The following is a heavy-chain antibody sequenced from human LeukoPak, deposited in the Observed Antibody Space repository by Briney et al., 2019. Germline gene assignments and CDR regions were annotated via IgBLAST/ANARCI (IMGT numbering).Heavy chain of an antibody. D-gene: IGHD5-18*01. CDR3: ARETTQLWFTYYYYYMDV. CDR2: IYYSGST. V-gene: IGHV4-39*07. Sequence: SETLSLTCTVSGGSISSYYWSWIGQPPGKWLEWIGSIYYSGSTYYNPSLKSRVTISVDTSKNQFSLKLSSVTAADTAVYYCARETTQLWFTYYYYYMDVWGKGTTVTVSS. J-gene: IGHJ6*03. CDR1: GGSISSYY.